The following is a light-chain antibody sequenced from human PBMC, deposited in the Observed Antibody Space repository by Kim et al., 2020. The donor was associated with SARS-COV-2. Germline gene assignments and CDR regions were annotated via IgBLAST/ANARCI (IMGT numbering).Light chain of an antibody. CDR1: QGIRGY. J-gene: IGKJ2*01. Sequence: DIQMTQSPSAMSASVGDRVAITCRASQGIRGYLAWFQQKPGKVPKRLIYDTSNLHSGVPSRFSGTGSGTEYTLTINSLQPEDFTTYYRLQYYSFPHTFGQGTKLEI. CDR3: LQYYSFPHT. CDR2: DTS. V-gene: IGKV1-17*03.